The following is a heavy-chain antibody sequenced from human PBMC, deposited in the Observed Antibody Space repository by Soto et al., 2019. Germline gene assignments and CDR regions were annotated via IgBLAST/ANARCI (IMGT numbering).Heavy chain of an antibody. CDR1: GFTFSSYG. CDR3: ARASPGTRRGAAFDI. Sequence: GGSLRLSCAASGFTFSSYGMHWVRQAPGKGLEWVAVIWYDGSNKYYADSVKGRFTISRDNSKNTLYLQMNSLRAEDTAVYYCARASPGTRRGAAFDIWGQGTMVTVSS. J-gene: IGHJ3*02. CDR2: IWYDGSNK. V-gene: IGHV3-33*01. D-gene: IGHD1-7*01.